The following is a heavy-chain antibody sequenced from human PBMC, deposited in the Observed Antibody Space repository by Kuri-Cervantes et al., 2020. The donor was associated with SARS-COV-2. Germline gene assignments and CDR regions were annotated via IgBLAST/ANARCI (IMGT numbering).Heavy chain of an antibody. Sequence: GESLKISCAASGFTFTSYWISWVRQMPGKGLEWAANIKQDGSEKHYVDSAKGRFTISRDNAKNSLYLQMNSLRAEDTAVYYCARDTHNWNSLNDYWGQGTLVTVSS. CDR2: IKQDGSEK. CDR3: ARDTHNWNSLNDY. CDR1: GFTFTSYW. J-gene: IGHJ4*02. D-gene: IGHD1-7*01. V-gene: IGHV3-7*05.